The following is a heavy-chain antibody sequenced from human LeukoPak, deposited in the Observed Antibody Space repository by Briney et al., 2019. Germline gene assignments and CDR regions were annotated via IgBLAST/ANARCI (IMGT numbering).Heavy chain of an antibody. V-gene: IGHV1-3*01. CDR3: ARGYYGSGSYDHRFDP. Sequence: ASVKVSCKASGYTFTSYAMHWVRQAPGQRLEWMGWINAGNGNTKYSQKFQGRVTITRDTSASTAYMELSSLRSEDTAVYYCARGYYGSGSYDHRFDPWGQGTLVTVSS. CDR1: GYTFTSYA. J-gene: IGHJ5*02. D-gene: IGHD3-10*01. CDR2: INAGNGNT.